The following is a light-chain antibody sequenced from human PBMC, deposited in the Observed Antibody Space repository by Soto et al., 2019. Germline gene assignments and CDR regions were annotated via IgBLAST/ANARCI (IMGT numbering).Light chain of an antibody. J-gene: IGKJ4*01. CDR2: HTS. V-gene: IGKV1-27*01. CDR3: QEYDTAPLT. Sequence: IQMTQSPSSLSASVGDRVTITCRASQGIRNYVAWYQQKPGKVPSLLMYHTSTLQSGVPPRFSGSGSGTYFTLTISSLQPEDVATYYCQEYDTAPLTFGGGTKVEIK. CDR1: QGIRNY.